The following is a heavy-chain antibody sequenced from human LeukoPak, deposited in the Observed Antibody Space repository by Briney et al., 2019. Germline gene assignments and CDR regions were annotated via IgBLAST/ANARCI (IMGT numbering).Heavy chain of an antibody. D-gene: IGHD3-16*01. CDR1: GFTFSSYA. V-gene: IGHV3-21*01. CDR3: ARALKAPLGWVRYYYMDV. J-gene: IGHJ6*03. CDR2: ISSSSSYI. Sequence: PGRSLRLSCAASGFTFSSYAMHWVRQAPGKGLEWVSSISSSSSYIYYADSVRGRFTISRDNAKNSLYLQMNSLRAEDTAVYYCARALKAPLGWVRYYYMDVWGKGTTVTVSS.